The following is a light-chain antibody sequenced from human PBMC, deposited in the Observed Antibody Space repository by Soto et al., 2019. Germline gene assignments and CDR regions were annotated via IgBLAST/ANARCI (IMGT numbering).Light chain of an antibody. J-gene: IGKJ4*01. Sequence: DVVMTKPPDSLALSLGERPTITSKSTKSLLSSSDNRNYLAWFQQKVGQPPKLLIRWASTRESGVPDRFSASGSATDFTLTINSLQAEDVAVYYCQTYYRVPLTFGGGTKVDIK. CDR1: KSLLSSSDNRNY. CDR3: QTYYRVPLT. CDR2: WAS. V-gene: IGKV4-1*01.